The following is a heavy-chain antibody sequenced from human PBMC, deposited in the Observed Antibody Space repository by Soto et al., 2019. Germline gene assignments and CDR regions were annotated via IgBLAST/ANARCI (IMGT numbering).Heavy chain of an antibody. J-gene: IGHJ6*02. CDR3: ARVSGYSYGPFYYYGMDV. D-gene: IGHD5-18*01. V-gene: IGHV3-30-3*01. CDR2: ISYDGSNK. CDR1: GFTFSSYA. Sequence: PGGSLRLSCAASGFTFSSYAMHWVRQAPGKGLEWVAVISYDGSNKYYADSVKGRFTISRDNSKNTLYLQMNSLRAEDTAVYYCARVSGYSYGPFYYYGMDVWGQGTTVTVSS.